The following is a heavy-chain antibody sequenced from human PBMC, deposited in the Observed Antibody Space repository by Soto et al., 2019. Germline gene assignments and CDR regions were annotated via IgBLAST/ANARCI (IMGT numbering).Heavy chain of an antibody. CDR1: GGTFSSYA. D-gene: IGHD3-16*01. CDR3: ARDLGYDYVWGSRYPLDY. Sequence: QVQLVQSGAEVKKPGSSVKVSCKASGGTFSSYAISWVRQAPGQGLEWMGGIIPIFGTANYAQKFQGRVTMTADESTSTAYMELSSLRSEDTAVYYWARDLGYDYVWGSRYPLDYWGQGTLVTVSS. J-gene: IGHJ4*02. CDR2: IIPIFGTA. V-gene: IGHV1-69*01.